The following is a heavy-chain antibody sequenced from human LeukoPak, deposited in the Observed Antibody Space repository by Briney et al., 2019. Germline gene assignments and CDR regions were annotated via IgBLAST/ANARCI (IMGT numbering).Heavy chain of an antibody. CDR2: ISAYNGNT. D-gene: IGHD4-23*01. J-gene: IGHJ4*02. V-gene: IGHV1-18*01. CDR3: ARDPYREMTTVVGGDY. CDR1: GYTFTSYG. Sequence: GASVKVSCKASGYTFTSYGISWVRQAPGQGLAWIGCISAYNGNTTYAQKLQGRVTMTTDTSTSTAYMELRSLRSDDTAVYYCARDPYREMTTVVGGDYWGQGTLVTVSS.